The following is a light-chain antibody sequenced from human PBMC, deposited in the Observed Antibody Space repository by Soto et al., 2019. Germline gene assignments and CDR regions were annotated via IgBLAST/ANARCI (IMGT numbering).Light chain of an antibody. V-gene: IGLV2-11*01. CDR2: DVN. J-gene: IGLJ1*01. Sequence: QSALTQPRSVSGSPGQSVTISCTGTSSDVGGFNSVSWYQQHPGKAPKLMIYDVNKRPSGVPDRFSGSKCGSTASLTISGLQAEDEADYYCCSYAGSYSYAFATGTKVTVL. CDR3: CSYAGSYSYA. CDR1: SSDVGGFNS.